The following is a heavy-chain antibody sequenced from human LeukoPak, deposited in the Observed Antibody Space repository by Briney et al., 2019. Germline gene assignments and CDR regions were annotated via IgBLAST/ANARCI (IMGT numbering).Heavy chain of an antibody. D-gene: IGHD6-13*01. CDR2: MYYSGST. CDR3: ARAHSSSWYMDY. Sequence: NPSETLSLTCTVSGGSIRNYYWSWIRQPPGKGLEWIGYMYYSGSTNYNPSLKSRVTISLDTSNNQFSLKLTSVTAADTAVYYCARAHSSSWYMDYWGQGTLVTVSS. CDR1: GGSIRNYY. V-gene: IGHV4-59*01. J-gene: IGHJ4*02.